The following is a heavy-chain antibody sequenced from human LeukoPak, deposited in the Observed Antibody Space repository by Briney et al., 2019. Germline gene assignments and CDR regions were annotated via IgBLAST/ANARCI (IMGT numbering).Heavy chain of an antibody. Sequence: GASVKVSCKVSGYTLTELSMHWVRQAPGQGLEWMGRIIPILGIANYAQKFQGRVTITADKSTSTAYMELSSLRSEDTAVYYCARGDSGLAMGPYYWGQGTLVTVSS. CDR3: ARGDSGLAMGPYY. CDR1: GYTLTELS. J-gene: IGHJ4*02. D-gene: IGHD1-26*01. V-gene: IGHV1-69*04. CDR2: IIPILGIA.